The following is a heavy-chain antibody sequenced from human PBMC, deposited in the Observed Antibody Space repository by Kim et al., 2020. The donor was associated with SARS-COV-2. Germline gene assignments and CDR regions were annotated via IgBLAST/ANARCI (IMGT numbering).Heavy chain of an antibody. V-gene: IGHV3-7*04. CDR2: IKQDGSEK. CDR1: GFTFSSYW. CDR3: ARVSITMVHGMSRQTDIPYYYYYMDV. D-gene: IGHD3-10*01. Sequence: GGSLRLSCAASGFTFSSYWMSWVRQAPGKGLEWVANIKQDGSEKYYVDSVKGRFTISRDNAKNSLYLQMNSLRAEDTAVYYCARVSITMVHGMSRQTDIPYYYYYMDVWGKGTTVTVSS. J-gene: IGHJ6*03.